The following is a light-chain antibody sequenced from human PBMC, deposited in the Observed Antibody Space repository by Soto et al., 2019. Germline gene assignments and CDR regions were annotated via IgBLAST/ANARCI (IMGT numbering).Light chain of an antibody. V-gene: IGKV1-5*03. Sequence: DIQMTQSPSTLSASVGDRVTITCRASQSISDCLAWYQQKPGKAPKLLIYKASSLESGVPSRFSGSGSGTEFTLTISSLQPDDFATYYCQQYNNLWTFGQGTKVEIK. CDR1: QSISDC. CDR2: KAS. J-gene: IGKJ1*01. CDR3: QQYNNLWT.